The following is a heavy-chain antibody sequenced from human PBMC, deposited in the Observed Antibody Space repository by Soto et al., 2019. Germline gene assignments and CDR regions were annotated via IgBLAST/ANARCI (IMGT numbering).Heavy chain of an antibody. D-gene: IGHD5-18*01. CDR2: MNPGSGDT. Sequence: ASVKVSCKASGYTFTNNDVSWVRQATGQGLEWMGWMNPGSGDTGYAQKFQGRVTMTRDISIATAYMELNSLTSEDAAIYYCARMESFGSLNWFDPWGQGTLVTVSS. J-gene: IGHJ5*02. V-gene: IGHV1-8*02. CDR1: GYTFTNND. CDR3: ARMESFGSLNWFDP.